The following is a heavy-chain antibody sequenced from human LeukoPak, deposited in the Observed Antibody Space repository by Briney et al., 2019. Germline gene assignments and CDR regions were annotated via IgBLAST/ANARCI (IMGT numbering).Heavy chain of an antibody. D-gene: IGHD6-6*01. J-gene: IGHJ6*02. CDR2: IYYSGST. CDR1: GGSISSYY. Sequence: SETLSLTCTVSGGSISSYYWSWIRQPPGKGLEWIGYIYYSGSTNYNPSLKSRVTISVDTSKNQFSLKLSSVTAADTAVYYCARDRQLVPYYYYSMDVWGQGTTVTVSS. V-gene: IGHV4-59*01. CDR3: ARDRQLVPYYYYSMDV.